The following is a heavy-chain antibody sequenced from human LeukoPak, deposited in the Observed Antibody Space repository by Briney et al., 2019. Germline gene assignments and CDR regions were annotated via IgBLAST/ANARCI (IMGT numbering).Heavy chain of an antibody. CDR3: ARGGKYGCSGGSCYADS. J-gene: IGHJ5*01. Sequence: GASVKVSCKASGYTFTSYYMHWVRQAPGQGLEWMGIINPSGGTTNYAQKFRGRVTMTRDMSTSTVYMELSSLRSEDTAVYYCARGGKYGCSGGSCYADSWGQGTLVTVSS. D-gene: IGHD2-15*01. CDR1: GYTFTSYY. CDR2: INPSGGTT. V-gene: IGHV1-46*01.